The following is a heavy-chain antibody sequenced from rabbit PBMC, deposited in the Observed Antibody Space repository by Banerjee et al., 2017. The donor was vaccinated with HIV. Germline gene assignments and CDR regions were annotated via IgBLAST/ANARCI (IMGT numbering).Heavy chain of an antibody. D-gene: IGHD6-1*01. J-gene: IGHJ4*01. Sequence: QSLEESGGDLVKPGASLTLTCTASGFSFSSGYVMCWVRQAPGKGLEWIACINTSSGNTVYASWAKGRFTISKTSSTTVTLQMTSLTAADTATYFCARFIASFAGYGYANLWGQGTLVTVS. CDR2: INTSSGNT. V-gene: IGHV1S40*01. CDR1: GFSFSSGYV. CDR3: ARFIASFAGYGYANL.